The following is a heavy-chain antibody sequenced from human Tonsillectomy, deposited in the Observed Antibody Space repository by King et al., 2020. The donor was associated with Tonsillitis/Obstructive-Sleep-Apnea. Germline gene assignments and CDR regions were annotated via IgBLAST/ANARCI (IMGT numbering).Heavy chain of an antibody. D-gene: IGHD2-2*01. Sequence: VQLVESGAEVKKPGASVKVSCTASGYTFTDYYMHWVRQAPGQRLEWMGWINPNSGDTKYAQKFQGRVTMTRDTSISTANMELSRLRYDDTAVYYCAREVWYQLPLPLYGMDVWGQGTTVTVSS. CDR3: AREVWYQLPLPLYGMDV. CDR2: INPNSGDT. V-gene: IGHV1-2*02. CDR1: GYTFTDYY. J-gene: IGHJ6*02.